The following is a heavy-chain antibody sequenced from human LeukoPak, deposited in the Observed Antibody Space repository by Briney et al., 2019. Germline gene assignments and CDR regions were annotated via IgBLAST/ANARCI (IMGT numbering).Heavy chain of an antibody. D-gene: IGHD2-15*01. CDR2: ISDSGGST. CDR1: GFTFTSYA. Sequence: GGSLRLSCAASGFTFTSYAMSWVRQAPGKGLEWVSAISDSGGSTYYADSVKGRFTISRDNSKNTLYLQMNSLRAEDTAVYYCAKVGAPSGGSPLYYYGMDVWGQGTTVTVSS. CDR3: AKVGAPSGGSPLYYYGMDV. V-gene: IGHV3-23*01. J-gene: IGHJ6*02.